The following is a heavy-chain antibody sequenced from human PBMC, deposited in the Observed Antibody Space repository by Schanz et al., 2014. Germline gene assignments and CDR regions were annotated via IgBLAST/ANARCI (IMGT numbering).Heavy chain of an antibody. V-gene: IGHV1-69*19. D-gene: IGHD3-16*01. J-gene: IGHJ6*01. CDR1: GDTFASYD. Sequence: QSWPEVKKPGSSLKVSCKASGDTFASYDISCVRQAPFQVLQWLGGSIHVCATADYAQEFHGRVTSRGDESATTAYMELSSLRSEETGVYYCAKSSYVRIQRHDVLPLRGQDTVDDV. CDR3: AKSSYVRIQRHDVLPLRGQDTVDDV. CDR2: SIHVCATA.